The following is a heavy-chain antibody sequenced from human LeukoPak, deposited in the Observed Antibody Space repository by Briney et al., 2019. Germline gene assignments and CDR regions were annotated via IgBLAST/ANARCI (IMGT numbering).Heavy chain of an antibody. CDR1: GIILSSYW. CDR2: VNPVGNEK. V-gene: IGHV3-7*01. CDR3: AIDTSAEKGQQLAD. D-gene: IGHD6-13*01. Sequence: PGGSLRLSCAASGIILSSYWMTWVRQAPGKGLEWVANVNPVGNEKYYVDSVRGRFAISRDNAKNSLYLQMNSLRAEDTAVYYCAIDTSAEKGQQLADWGQGTLVTVSS. J-gene: IGHJ4*02.